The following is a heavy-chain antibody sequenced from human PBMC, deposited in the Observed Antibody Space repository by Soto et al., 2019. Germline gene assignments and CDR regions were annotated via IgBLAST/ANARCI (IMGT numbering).Heavy chain of an antibody. J-gene: IGHJ6*02. Sequence: GSLRLSCAASGFTFSSYSMNWVRQAPGKGLEWVSYISSSSSTIYYADSVKGRFTISRDNAKNSLSLQMNSLRAEDTAVYYCARVVDYYDPYYYYGMDVWGQGTTVTVSS. V-gene: IGHV3-48*04. D-gene: IGHD3-22*01. CDR1: GFTFSSYS. CDR3: ARVVDYYDPYYYYGMDV. CDR2: ISSSSSTI.